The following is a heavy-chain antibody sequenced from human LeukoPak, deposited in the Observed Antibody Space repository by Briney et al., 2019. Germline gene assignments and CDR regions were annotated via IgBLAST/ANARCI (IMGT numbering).Heavy chain of an antibody. CDR2: IGAYNGNT. CDR3: ARGYGYSGYDPSVGFYY. Sequence: GASVKVSCKACGYTFTSYGISWVRQAPGQGLEWMGWIGAYNGNTNYAQKLQGRVTMTTDTSTSTAYMELRSLRSDDTAVYYCARGYGYSGYDPSVGFYYWGQGTLVTVSS. CDR1: GYTFTSYG. V-gene: IGHV1-18*01. D-gene: IGHD5-12*01. J-gene: IGHJ4*02.